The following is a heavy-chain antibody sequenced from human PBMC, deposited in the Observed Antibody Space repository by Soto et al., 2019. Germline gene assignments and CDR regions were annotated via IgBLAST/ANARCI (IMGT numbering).Heavy chain of an antibody. V-gene: IGHV1-69*12. CDR3: SRDRSPSSGYYPYWFDP. Sequence: QVQLVQSGAEVKKHGSSVKVSCKASGGTFSSYAITWVRQAPGQGLEWMGGIIPIFGTANYAQKFQGRVTITADESTSTAYMELSSLRSEDPGVYYCSRDRSPSSGYYPYWFDPWGQGTLVTVSP. D-gene: IGHD3-22*01. J-gene: IGHJ5*02. CDR1: GGTFSSYA. CDR2: IIPIFGTA.